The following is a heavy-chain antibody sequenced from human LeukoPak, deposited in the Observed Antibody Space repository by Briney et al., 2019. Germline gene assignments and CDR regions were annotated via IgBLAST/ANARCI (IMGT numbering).Heavy chain of an antibody. D-gene: IGHD3-10*01. Sequence: GGSLRLSCAASGFTFSSYMMTWVRQAPGKGLEWVANIKPDGGEKFYVDSVRGRFTISRDNAKNSLYLQMNSLRAEDTAVYYCARDRGEDAFDIWGQGTMVTVSS. CDR3: ARDRGEDAFDI. V-gene: IGHV3-7*01. CDR1: GFTFSSYM. CDR2: IKPDGGEK. J-gene: IGHJ3*02.